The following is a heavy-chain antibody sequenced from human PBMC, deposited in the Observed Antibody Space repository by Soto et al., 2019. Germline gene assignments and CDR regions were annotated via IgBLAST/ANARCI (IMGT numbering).Heavy chain of an antibody. J-gene: IGHJ5*02. CDR2: ISGSSSTI. CDR1: GFTFSTYN. CDR3: ARDYSGSFTWSAP. D-gene: IGHD1-26*01. V-gene: IGHV3-48*01. Sequence: GGSLRLSCAASGFTFSTYNMNWVRLAPGKGLEWVSYISGSSSTIYYADSVKGRFTISRDNAKNSLYLQMNSLRVDDTAVYYCARDYSGSFTWSAPWGQGTLVTVSS.